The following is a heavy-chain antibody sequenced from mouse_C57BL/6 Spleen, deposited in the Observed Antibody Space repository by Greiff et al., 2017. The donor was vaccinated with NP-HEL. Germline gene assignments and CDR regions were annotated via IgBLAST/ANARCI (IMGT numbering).Heavy chain of an antibody. CDR3: AREGLRRGGCAY. CDR2: IYPGSGST. V-gene: IGHV1-55*01. J-gene: IGHJ3*01. CDR1: GYTFTSYW. D-gene: IGHD2-4*01. Sequence: QVQLQQPGAELVKPGASVKMSCKASGYTFTSYWITWVKQRPGQGLEWIGDIYPGSGSTNYNEKFKSKATLTVDTSSSTAYMQLSSLTSEDSAVYYCAREGLRRGGCAYWGQGTLVTVSA.